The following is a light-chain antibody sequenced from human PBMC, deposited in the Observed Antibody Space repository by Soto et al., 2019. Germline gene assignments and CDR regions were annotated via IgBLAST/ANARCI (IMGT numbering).Light chain of an antibody. CDR2: WAS. J-gene: IGKJ4*01. CDR3: QQYYSTPPT. CDR1: QSVLYSSNNKNY. Sequence: DIVMTQSPDSLAVSLGERATINCKSSQSVLYSSNNKNYLAWYQQKPGQPPKLLIYWASTGESGVPDRFGGSGSGTDFTLTISSLQAEDVAVYYCQQYYSTPPTFGGGTKVEIK. V-gene: IGKV4-1*01.